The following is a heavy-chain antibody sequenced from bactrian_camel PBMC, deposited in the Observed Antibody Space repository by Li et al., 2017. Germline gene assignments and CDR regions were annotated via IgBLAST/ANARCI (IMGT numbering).Heavy chain of an antibody. CDR1: AATGGPFY. CDR3: TADHPCSSLWPIVTATQDADFAY. V-gene: IGHV3S53*01. Sequence: HVQLVESGGGSVQAGESLRLSCAASAATGGPFYMAYFRQAPGKEREGVATITLETGNTDYDDSVKGRFTISVDKDKNILYPEVNYLKPEDTAMYFCTADHPCSSLWPIVTATQDADFAYWGQGTQVTVS. D-gene: IGHD2*01. J-gene: IGHJ6*01. CDR2: ITLETGNT.